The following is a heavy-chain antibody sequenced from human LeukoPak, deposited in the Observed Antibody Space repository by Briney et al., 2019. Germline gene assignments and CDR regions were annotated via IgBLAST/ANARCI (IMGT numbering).Heavy chain of an antibody. CDR3: ARARRGLLDY. D-gene: IGHD1-26*01. CDR2: IYTSGST. J-gene: IGHJ4*02. CDR1: GGSISSGSYY. Sequence: SETLSLTCTVSGGSISSGSYYWRWIRQPAGKGLEWIGRIYTSGSTNYNPSLKSRVTISVDTSKNQFSLKLSSVTAADTAVYYCARARRGLLDYWGQGTLVTVSS. V-gene: IGHV4-61*02.